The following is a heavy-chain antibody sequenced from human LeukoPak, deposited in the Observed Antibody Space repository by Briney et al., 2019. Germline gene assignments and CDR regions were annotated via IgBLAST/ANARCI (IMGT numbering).Heavy chain of an antibody. D-gene: IGHD3-10*01. CDR1: GGSFSGYY. CDR3: ARGDTYYYGSGSYYIYDY. CDR2: INHSGST. Sequence: PSETLSLTCAVYGGSFSGYYWSWIRQPPGKGLEWIGEINHSGSTNYNPSLKSRATISVDTSKNQFSLKLSSVTAADTAVYYCARGDTYYYGSGSYYIYDYWGQGTLVTVSS. J-gene: IGHJ4*02. V-gene: IGHV4-34*01.